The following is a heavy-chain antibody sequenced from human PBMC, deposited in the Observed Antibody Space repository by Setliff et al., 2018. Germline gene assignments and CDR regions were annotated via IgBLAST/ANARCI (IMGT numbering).Heavy chain of an antibody. CDR2: IRSKAYGGTT. CDR1: GFTFGDYA. D-gene: IGHD3-22*01. Sequence: SGGSLRLSCTASGFTFGDYAMSWVRQAPGKGLEWVGFIRSKAYGGTTEYAASVKGRFTISRDDSKSIAYLQMNSLKTEDTAVYYCTRAPNYYDSSGYSPWYFDLWGRGTLVTVSS. CDR3: TRAPNYYDSSGYSPWYFDL. J-gene: IGHJ2*01. V-gene: IGHV3-49*04.